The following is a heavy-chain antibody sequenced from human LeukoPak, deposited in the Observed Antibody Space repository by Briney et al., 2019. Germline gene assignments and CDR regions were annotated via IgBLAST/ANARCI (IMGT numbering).Heavy chain of an antibody. J-gene: IGHJ4*02. D-gene: IGHD3-10*01. CDR2: VYYSGST. V-gene: IGHV4-39*01. CDR1: GGSISSSSYY. Sequence: SETLSLTCTVSGGSISSSSYYWGWIRQPPGKGLEWIGSVYYSGSTYYNPSLKSRVTISVDTSKNQFSLKLSSVTAADTAVYYCARYTGIEIGYFDYWGQGTLVTVSS. CDR3: ARYTGIEIGYFDY.